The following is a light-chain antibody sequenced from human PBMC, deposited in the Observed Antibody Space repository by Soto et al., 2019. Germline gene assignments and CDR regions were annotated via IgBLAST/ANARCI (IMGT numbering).Light chain of an antibody. CDR1: QSISSW. V-gene: IGKV1-5*03. CDR3: QQYETFSGT. Sequence: DIQMTQSPSTLSASVGDRVTITFRASQSISSWLAWYQQKPGKAPKLLIYKAPSLESGVPSRFSGSGSGTEFTLTISSLQPDDFATYYCQQYETFSGTFGPGNKVDIK. J-gene: IGKJ1*01. CDR2: KAP.